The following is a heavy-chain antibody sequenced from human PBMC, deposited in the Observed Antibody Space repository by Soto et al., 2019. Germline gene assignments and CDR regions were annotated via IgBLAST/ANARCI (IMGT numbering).Heavy chain of an antibody. V-gene: IGHV4-34*01. Sequence: QVQLQQWGAGLLKPSETLSLTCAVSGGSLIYYQWSWIRQPPGKGLERIGEINHRGSTNYNPSLQSRATISIDTSSHQFSLKLSSVTAXDTAVYYCARRPAGFDIWSQGTMVTVSS. CDR3: ARRPAGFDI. J-gene: IGHJ3*02. CDR1: GGSLIYYQ. D-gene: IGHD2-15*01. CDR2: INHRGST.